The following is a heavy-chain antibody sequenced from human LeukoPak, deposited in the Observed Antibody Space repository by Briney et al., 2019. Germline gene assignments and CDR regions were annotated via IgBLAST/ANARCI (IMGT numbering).Heavy chain of an antibody. J-gene: IGHJ3*02. CDR2: ISSSSSYI. Sequence: GGSLRLSCAASGFTFSSYSVNWVRQAPGKGLEWVSSISSSSSYIYYADSVKGRFTISRDNAKNSLYLQMNSLRAEDTAVYYCAKGGTVTTTGGAFDIWGQGTMVTVSS. CDR1: GFTFSSYS. D-gene: IGHD4-17*01. CDR3: AKGGTVTTTGGAFDI. V-gene: IGHV3-21*04.